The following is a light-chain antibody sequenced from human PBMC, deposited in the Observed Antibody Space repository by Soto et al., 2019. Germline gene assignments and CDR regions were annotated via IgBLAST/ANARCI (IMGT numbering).Light chain of an antibody. CDR3: QRTYSPPFT. Sequence: DIQMTQSPSSLSASVGDRVIINCRANQSIGGSLNWYQQTPGRDPNLLIYAASSLQRGAPSSFSGSGSGTDFRLTISSLQPEDFATYYCQRTYSPPFTFGPGTKVDI. CDR2: AAS. V-gene: IGKV1-39*01. J-gene: IGKJ3*01. CDR1: QSIGGS.